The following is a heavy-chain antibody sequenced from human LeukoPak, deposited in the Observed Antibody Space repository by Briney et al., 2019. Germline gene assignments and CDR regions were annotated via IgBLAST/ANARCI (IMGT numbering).Heavy chain of an antibody. CDR3: ASAGYSSGWYANY. CDR1: GFTFSSYAM. D-gene: IGHD6-19*01. V-gene: IGHV4-4*02. Sequence: GSLRLSCAASGFTFSSYAMSWVRQAPGKGLEWIGEIYHSGSTNYNPSLKSRVTISVDKSKNQFSLKLSSVTAADTAVYYCASAGYSSGWYANYWGQGTLVTVSS. CDR2: IYHSGST. J-gene: IGHJ4*02.